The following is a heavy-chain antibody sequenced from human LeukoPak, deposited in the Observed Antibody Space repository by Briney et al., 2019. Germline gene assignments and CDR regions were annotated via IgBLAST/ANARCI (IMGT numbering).Heavy chain of an antibody. CDR1: GGSISSGGYF. CDR2: IYHSGST. V-gene: IGHV4-30-2*01. CDR3: ARDRGGVASGALGDYDSSGYYHY. D-gene: IGHD3-22*01. Sequence: SETLSLTCTVSGGSISSGGYFWSWIRQPPGKGLEWLGYIYHSGSTYYNPSLKSRVSISVDRSKNQFSLRLSSVTAADTAVYYCARDRGGVASGALGDYDSSGYYHYWGQGTLVTVSS. J-gene: IGHJ4*02.